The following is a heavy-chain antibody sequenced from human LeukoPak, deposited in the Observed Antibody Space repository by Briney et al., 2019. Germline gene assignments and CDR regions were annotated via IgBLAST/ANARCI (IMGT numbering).Heavy chain of an antibody. CDR1: GFTFDDYA. J-gene: IGHJ4*02. Sequence: GGSLRLSCAASGFTFDDYAMHWVRQAPGKGLEWVSGISWNSGSIGYADSVKGRFTISRDNAKNSLYLQMNSLRAEDTALYCCAKGHYYDSSGYYDYWGQGTLVTVSS. D-gene: IGHD3-22*01. CDR2: ISWNSGSI. CDR3: AKGHYYDSSGYYDY. V-gene: IGHV3-9*01.